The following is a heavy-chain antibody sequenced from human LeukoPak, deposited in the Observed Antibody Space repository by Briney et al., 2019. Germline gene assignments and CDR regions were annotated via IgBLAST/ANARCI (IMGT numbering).Heavy chain of an antibody. CDR2: TYFGGTT. CDR1: GFAINTNY. Sequence: GGSLRLSCVASGFAINTNYMNWVRQAPGKELEWVSITYFGGTTYYADSVKGRFTISRDNSKNTLYLQMNSLRADDTAVYYCARDSEGDGYNFDTWGRGTLVTVSS. D-gene: IGHD5-24*01. J-gene: IGHJ5*02. CDR3: ARDSEGDGYNFDT. V-gene: IGHV3-53*01.